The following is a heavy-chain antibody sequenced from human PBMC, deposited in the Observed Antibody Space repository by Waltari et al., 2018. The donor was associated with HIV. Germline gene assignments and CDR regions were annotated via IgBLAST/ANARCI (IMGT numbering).Heavy chain of an antibody. CDR3: ARNVGQYYFDY. V-gene: IGHV4-39*01. CDR1: GVSVSCTSSY. Sequence: QVQLKESGPGLVKPSETLSLSCIVSGVSVSCTSSYWGWIRQPPGKGLEWIGTIHYTGSTFYSPSLKSRVTISVDTSKNQFSLRLRSLTAADTTVYYCARNVGQYYFDYWGQGAVVAVSS. CDR2: IHYTGST. J-gene: IGHJ4*02.